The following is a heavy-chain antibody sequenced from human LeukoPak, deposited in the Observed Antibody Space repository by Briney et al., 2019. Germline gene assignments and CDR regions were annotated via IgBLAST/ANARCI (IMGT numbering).Heavy chain of an antibody. D-gene: IGHD3-22*01. CDR1: NDSISSGYY. CDR3: ARNVTSYYDSRGYYAFDV. Sequence: IPSETLSLTCAVSNDSISSGYYWGWIRQPPGKGLAWIGSIYYSGSTSYNPSLKSRVTISVDTSKNHFSLRLSSVTAADTAVYYCARNVTSYYDSRGYYAFDVWGPGTMVTVSS. J-gene: IGHJ3*01. V-gene: IGHV4-38-2*01. CDR2: IYYSGST.